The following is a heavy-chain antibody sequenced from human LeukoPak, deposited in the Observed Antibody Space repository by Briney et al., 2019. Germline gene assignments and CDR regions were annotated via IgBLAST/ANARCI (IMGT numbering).Heavy chain of an antibody. CDR1: GYSISSGYY. CDR2: IYHSGST. D-gene: IGHD6-13*01. CDR3: ARDHTTSIAAAGTSWIDY. V-gene: IGHV4-38-2*02. Sequence: SETLSLTCAVSGYSISSGYYWGWIRQPPGKGLEWIGSIYHSGSTYYNPSLKSRVTISVDTSKNQFSLKLSSVTAADMAVYYCARDHTTSIAAAGTSWIDYWGQGTLVTVSS. J-gene: IGHJ4*02.